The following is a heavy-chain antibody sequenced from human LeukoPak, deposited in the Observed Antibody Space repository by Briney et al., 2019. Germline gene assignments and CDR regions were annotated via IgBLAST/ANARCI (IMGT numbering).Heavy chain of an antibody. V-gene: IGHV3-33*01. D-gene: IGHD2-15*01. CDR2: IWYDGSDK. Sequence: PGRSLRLSCAASGFTFNTYGMNWVRQAPGKGVEWVAIIWYDGSDKYYAESVKGRFTISRDNSKNTMYLQVNSLRAEDTVVYYCARVGCTGGSCLAYNYYAMDVWGQGTTVTVSS. CDR3: ARVGCTGGSCLAYNYYAMDV. CDR1: GFTFNTYG. J-gene: IGHJ6*02.